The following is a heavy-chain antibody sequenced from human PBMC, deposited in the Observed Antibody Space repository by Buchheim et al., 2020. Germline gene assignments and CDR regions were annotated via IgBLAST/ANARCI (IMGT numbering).Heavy chain of an antibody. CDR3: AKLPRGDLFDY. D-gene: IGHD3-3*01. V-gene: IGHV3-30*18. Sequence: QVQLVESGGGVVQPGRSLRLSCAVSGFTISSYGMHWVRQAPGKGLEWVAVISYDGSNKYYADSVKGRFTISRARSKNTLYLQMNSLRAEDTAVYYCAKLPRGDLFDYWGQGTL. J-gene: IGHJ4*02. CDR2: ISYDGSNK. CDR1: GFTISSYG.